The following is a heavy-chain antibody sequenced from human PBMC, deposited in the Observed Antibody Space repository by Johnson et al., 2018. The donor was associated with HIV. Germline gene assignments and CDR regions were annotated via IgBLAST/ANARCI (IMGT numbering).Heavy chain of an antibody. D-gene: IGHD1-26*01. CDR2: ISYDGSNK. J-gene: IGHJ3*02. CDR3: ARLIVGAPGAFDI. Sequence: QVQLVESGGGLVQPGRSLRLSCAASGFTFSSYAMHWVRQAPGKGLEWVAVISYDGSNKYYADPVKGRFTISRDNSKNTLYLQMNSLRPEDTAVYYCARLIVGAPGAFDIWGQGTMVTVSS. V-gene: IGHV3-30-3*01. CDR1: GFTFSSYA.